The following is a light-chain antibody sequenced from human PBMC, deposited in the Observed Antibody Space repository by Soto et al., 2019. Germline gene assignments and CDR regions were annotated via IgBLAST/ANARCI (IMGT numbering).Light chain of an antibody. CDR1: QSVSSY. V-gene: IGKV3-20*01. CDR3: QQYGSSPPT. CDR2: GAS. Sequence: EIVLTQSPATLSLSPEERATLSCRASQSVSSYLAWYQQKPGQAPRLLIYGASSRATGIPDRFSGSGSGTDFTLTISRLEPEDFAVYYCQQYGSSPPTFGQGTKVDI. J-gene: IGKJ1*01.